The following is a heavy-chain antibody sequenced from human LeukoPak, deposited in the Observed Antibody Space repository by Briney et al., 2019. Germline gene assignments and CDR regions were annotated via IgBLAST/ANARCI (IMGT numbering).Heavy chain of an antibody. CDR2: INAGNGNT. V-gene: IGHV1-3*01. J-gene: IGHJ6*02. D-gene: IGHD2-15*01. Sequence: ASVKVSCKASGYTFTSYAMHWVRQASGQRLEWMGWINAGNGNTKYSQKFQGRVTITRDTSASTAYMELSSLRSEDTAVYYCARDSGGNYYYYGMDVWGQGTTVTVSS. CDR3: ARDSGGNYYYYGMDV. CDR1: GYTFTSYA.